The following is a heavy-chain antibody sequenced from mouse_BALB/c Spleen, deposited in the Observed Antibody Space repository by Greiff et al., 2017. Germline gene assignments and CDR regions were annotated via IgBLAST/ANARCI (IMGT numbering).Heavy chain of an antibody. V-gene: IGHV5-4*02. Sequence: EVKLMESGGGLVKPGGSLKLSCAASGFTFSDYYMYWVRQTPEKRLEWVATISDGGSYTYYPDSVKGRFTISRDNAKNNLYLQMSSLKSEDTAMYYCARDRGYYGSSLRAMDYWGQGTSVTVSS. CDR3: ARDRGYYGSSLRAMDY. J-gene: IGHJ4*01. CDR1: GFTFSDYY. D-gene: IGHD1-1*01. CDR2: ISDGGSYT.